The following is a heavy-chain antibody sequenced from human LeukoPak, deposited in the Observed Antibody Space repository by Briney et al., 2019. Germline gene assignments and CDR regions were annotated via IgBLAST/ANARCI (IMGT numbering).Heavy chain of an antibody. CDR3: ARSHLDRRLGDNWFDP. CDR1: GFTFSSYW. V-gene: IGHV3-7*01. D-gene: IGHD1-1*01. CDR2: IKQDGSEK. Sequence: GGSLRLSCAASGFTFSSYWMSWVRQAPGKGLEWVANIKQDGSEKYYVDSVKGRFTIPRDNAKNSLYLQMNSLRAEDTAVYYCARSHLDRRLGDNWFDPWGQGTWSPSPQ. J-gene: IGHJ5*02.